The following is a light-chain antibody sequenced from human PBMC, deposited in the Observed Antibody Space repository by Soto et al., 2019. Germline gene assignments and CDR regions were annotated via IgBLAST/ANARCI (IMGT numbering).Light chain of an antibody. J-gene: IGLJ2*01. CDR2: DVS. CDR1: SSDVGGYNY. Sequence: QSVLTQPASVSGSPGQSITISCTGTSSDVGGYNYVSWYQQHPGKAPKLMIYDVSNRPSWVSNRFSGSKSVNTASLTISGLQAEDETDYYCSSYTSSSTPVVFGGGTQLTVL. CDR3: SSYTSSSTPVV. V-gene: IGLV2-14*01.